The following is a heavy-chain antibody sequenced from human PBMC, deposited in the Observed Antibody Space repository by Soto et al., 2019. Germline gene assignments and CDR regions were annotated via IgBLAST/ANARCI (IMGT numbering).Heavy chain of an antibody. Sequence: GGSLRLSCVASGLTFSDHYMDWVRQAPGKGLEWVGRSRSKAKSYTTDYAASVKGRFTTSRDDSKSSVYLQMNSLETEDTAVYYCVRAARSGTTHFDYWGQGTLVTVSS. J-gene: IGHJ4*02. CDR2: SRSKAKSYTT. D-gene: IGHD1-7*01. V-gene: IGHV3-72*01. CDR3: VRAARSGTTHFDY. CDR1: GLTFSDHY.